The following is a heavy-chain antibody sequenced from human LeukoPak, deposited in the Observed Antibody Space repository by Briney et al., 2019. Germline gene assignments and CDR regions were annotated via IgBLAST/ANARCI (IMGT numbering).Heavy chain of an antibody. Sequence: GGSLRLSCAASGFSVSNNYMSWVRQAPGKGLEWVSVVYSGDITYYTDSVKGRFTISRDNSKNTLYLQMNSLRAEDTAVYYCARGSGYSYGFPDYWGQGTLVTVSS. CDR3: ARGSGYSYGFPDY. D-gene: IGHD5-18*01. J-gene: IGHJ4*02. CDR1: GFSVSNNY. CDR2: VYSGDIT. V-gene: IGHV3-53*01.